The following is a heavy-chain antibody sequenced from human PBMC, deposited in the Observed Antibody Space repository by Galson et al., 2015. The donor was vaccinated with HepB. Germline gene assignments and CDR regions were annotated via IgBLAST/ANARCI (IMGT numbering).Heavy chain of an antibody. D-gene: IGHD6-19*01. CDR1: GYSFINFG. CDR3: ARDLNIAVRYADC. Sequence: SVKVSCKASGYSFINFGISWVRQAPGQGLEWMGWISPYNGNTNYAQKVQGRVTMTTDTSTSTAYLELRSLRSDDTAVYYCARDLNIAVRYADCWGQGTLVTVSS. J-gene: IGHJ4*02. CDR2: ISPYNGNT. V-gene: IGHV1-18*01.